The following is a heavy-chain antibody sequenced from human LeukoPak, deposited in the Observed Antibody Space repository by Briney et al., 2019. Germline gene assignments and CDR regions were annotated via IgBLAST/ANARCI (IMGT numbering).Heavy chain of an antibody. CDR3: ARDLSPTVTTKYNFDY. CDR1: GFTFSSYG. J-gene: IGHJ4*02. CDR2: IWYDGSYK. D-gene: IGHD4-17*01. V-gene: IGHV3-33*08. Sequence: GGSLRLSCAASGFTFSSYGMHWVRQAPGKGLEWVALIWYDGSYKYYADSVKGRFTISRDNSKNTLNLQMNSLRTEDTAVYYCARDLSPTVTTKYNFDYWGQGTLVTVSS.